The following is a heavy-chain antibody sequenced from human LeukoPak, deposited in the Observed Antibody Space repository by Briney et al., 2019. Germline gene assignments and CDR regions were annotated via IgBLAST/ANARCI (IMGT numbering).Heavy chain of an antibody. Sequence: PGGSLRLSCAASGFTFSSYTMNWVGQAPGKGLEWVSYISTSSGTIYYADSVRGRFTISRDNAKNSLYLHMNSLRDEDTAVYYCARDRGYCSGGSCYTYYFDYWGQGTPVTVSS. J-gene: IGHJ4*02. CDR2: ISTSSGTI. V-gene: IGHV3-48*02. D-gene: IGHD2-15*01. CDR3: ARDRGYCSGGSCYTYYFDY. CDR1: GFTFSSYT.